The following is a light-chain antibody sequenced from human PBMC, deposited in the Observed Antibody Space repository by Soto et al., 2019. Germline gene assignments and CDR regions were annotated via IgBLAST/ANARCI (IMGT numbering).Light chain of an antibody. J-gene: IGKJ2*01. CDR3: HRYYSYST. Sequence: DIQMTQSPSVLSASVGDQVTITCRASQAIRNSLAWYQQRPGKAPELFNSQASDLQGGVPSRFSGSGSGTEFTLTITSLQHEDFATYFCHRYYSYSTFGQGAKL. CDR1: QAIRNS. CDR2: QAS. V-gene: IGKV1-5*01.